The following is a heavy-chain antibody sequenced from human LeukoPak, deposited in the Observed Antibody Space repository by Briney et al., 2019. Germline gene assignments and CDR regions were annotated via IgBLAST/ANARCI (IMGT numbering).Heavy chain of an antibody. Sequence: GGSLRLSCAASGFTFSSYWMSWVRQAPGKGLEWVANIKQDGSEKYYVDSVKGRFTISRDNAKNSLCLQMNSLRAEDTAVYYCARESYQLLYNWFDPWGQGTLVTVSS. CDR2: IKQDGSEK. V-gene: IGHV3-7*01. CDR3: ARESYQLLYNWFDP. CDR1: GFTFSSYW. J-gene: IGHJ5*02. D-gene: IGHD2-2*01.